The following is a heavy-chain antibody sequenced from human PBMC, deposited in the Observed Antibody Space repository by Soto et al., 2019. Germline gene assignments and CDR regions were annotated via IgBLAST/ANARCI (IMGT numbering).Heavy chain of an antibody. Sequence: EVQLLESGGGLVQSGGSLRLSCAASGFTFSSYAMSWVRQAPGKGLEWVSAISGSGGSTYYADSVKGRFTISRDNSKNTLYLQMNSLRAEDTAVYYCAKDAYSGYDEPYYFDYWGQGTLVTVSS. CDR1: GFTFSSYA. V-gene: IGHV3-23*01. D-gene: IGHD5-12*01. J-gene: IGHJ4*02. CDR3: AKDAYSGYDEPYYFDY. CDR2: ISGSGGST.